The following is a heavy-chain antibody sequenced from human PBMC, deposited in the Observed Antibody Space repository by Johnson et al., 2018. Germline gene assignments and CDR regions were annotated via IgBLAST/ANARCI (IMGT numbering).Heavy chain of an antibody. V-gene: IGHV3-7*01. D-gene: IGHD4-17*01. J-gene: IGHJ6*03. CDR3: AKPGYDYGDHGTSYYYFYMEV. Sequence: EVQLLESGGGLVQPGGSLRLSCAASGFTFSSYWMSWVRQAPGKGLEWVANIKQDGSEKYYVDSVKGRFTISRDNAKDTLYLQMNGLRAEDTAVYYCAKPGYDYGDHGTSYYYFYMEVGGKGTTVTVAS. CDR1: GFTFSSYW. CDR2: IKQDGSEK.